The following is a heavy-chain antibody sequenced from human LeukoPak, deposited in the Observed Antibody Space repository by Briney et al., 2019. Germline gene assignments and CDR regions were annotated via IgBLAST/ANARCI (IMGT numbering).Heavy chain of an antibody. D-gene: IGHD3-22*01. CDR1: GFTVSSNY. J-gene: IGHJ4*02. Sequence: PGGSLRLSCAASGFTVSSNYMSWVRQAPGKGLEWVSVIYSGGSTYYADSVKGRFTISRDNSKNTLYLQMNSLRAEDTAVYYCAKDDSDYYDSSGYYFPYYFDYWGQGTLVTVSS. CDR3: AKDDSDYYDSSGYYFPYYFDY. CDR2: IYSGGST. V-gene: IGHV3-53*01.